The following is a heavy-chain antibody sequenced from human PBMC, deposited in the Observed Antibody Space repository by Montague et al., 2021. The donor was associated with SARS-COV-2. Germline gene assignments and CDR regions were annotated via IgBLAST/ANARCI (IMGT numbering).Heavy chain of an antibody. V-gene: IGHV4-31*03. CDR3: ARGGSYSSGWYGVDYYYGMDV. D-gene: IGHD6-19*01. Sequence: TLSLTCTVSGGSISSGDYYWSWIRQHPGKGLEWFGYIYYSGSTYYTPSLKSRVTISVDTSKNQFSLKLSSVTAADTAVYYCARGGSYSSGWYGVDYYYGMDVWGQGTTVTVSS. CDR1: GGSISSGDYY. CDR2: IYYSGST. J-gene: IGHJ6*02.